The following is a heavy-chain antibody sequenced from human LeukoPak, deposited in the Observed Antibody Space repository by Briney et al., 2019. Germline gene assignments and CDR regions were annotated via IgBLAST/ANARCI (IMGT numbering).Heavy chain of an antibody. CDR3: ARHLYDSSGYYWLDY. CDR1: GYSVASGYY. CDR2: IYHSGST. Sequence: SETLSLTCAVSGYSVASGYYWGWIRQPPGKGLEWIGSIYHSGSTYYTPSLKSRVTISIDTSKNQFSLKLNSVTAADTAVYYCARHLYDSSGYYWLDYWGQGTLVTVSS. J-gene: IGHJ4*02. V-gene: IGHV4-38-2*01. D-gene: IGHD3-22*01.